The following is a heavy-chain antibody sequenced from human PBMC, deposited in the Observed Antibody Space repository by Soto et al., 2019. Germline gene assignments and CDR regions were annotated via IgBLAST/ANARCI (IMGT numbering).Heavy chain of an antibody. D-gene: IGHD3-10*01. CDR2: IDPSDSYT. CDR3: ARHPYYYYFFCYDSSYNDI. Sequence: ESQELNSRAAGKSFPSCRISWGRQLPGKGLEWMGRIDPSDSYTNYSPSFQGHVTISADKSISTAYLQWSSLKASDTAMYYCARHPYYYYFFCYDSSYNDI. CDR1: GKSFPSCR. J-gene: IGHJ3*02. V-gene: IGHV5-10-1*01.